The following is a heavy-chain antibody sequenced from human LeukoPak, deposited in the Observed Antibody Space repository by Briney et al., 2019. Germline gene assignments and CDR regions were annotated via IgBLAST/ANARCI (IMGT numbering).Heavy chain of an antibody. CDR2: ITSSGAAT. Sequence: GGSLRLSRAASGFTLRSYALSWVRQAPGKGLEWVSSITSSGAATYYADSVKGRFTISRDNAKNSLYLQMNSLRAEDTALYYCARDPDLYDSSGYNPTSGNAFDIWGQGTMVTVSS. CDR3: ARDPDLYDSSGYNPTSGNAFDI. J-gene: IGHJ3*02. D-gene: IGHD3-22*01. CDR1: GFTLRSYA. V-gene: IGHV3-23*01.